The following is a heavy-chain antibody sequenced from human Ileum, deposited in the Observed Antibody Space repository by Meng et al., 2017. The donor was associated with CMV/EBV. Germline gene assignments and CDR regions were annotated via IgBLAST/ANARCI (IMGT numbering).Heavy chain of an antibody. D-gene: IGHD6-19*01. CDR1: GLTFRDYG. Sequence: GEAEGSGGVVVQPGGSLRLSCVASGLTFRDYGMHLVRQAPGKGLEWVAFIRYDGNKRYYAESVKGRFTISRDDSKNTLYLEMNYLRTDDTALYYCAKERPQYSSGWTPSTDFDYWGQGTLVTVSS. CDR3: AKERPQYSSGWTPSTDFDY. V-gene: IGHV3-30*02. CDR2: IRYDGNKR. J-gene: IGHJ4*02.